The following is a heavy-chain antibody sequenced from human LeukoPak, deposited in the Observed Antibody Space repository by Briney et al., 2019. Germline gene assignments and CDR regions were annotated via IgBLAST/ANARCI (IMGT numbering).Heavy chain of an antibody. CDR3: ARDPGGSADAFDI. CDR2: ISYDGSNK. J-gene: IGHJ3*02. D-gene: IGHD2-15*01. CDR1: GFTFSSYG. V-gene: IGHV3-30*03. Sequence: GGSLRLSCAAPGFTFSSYGMHWVRQAPGKGLEWVAVISYDGSNKYYADSVKGRFTISRDNSKNTLYLQMNSLRAEDTAVYYCARDPGGSADAFDIWGQGTMVTVSS.